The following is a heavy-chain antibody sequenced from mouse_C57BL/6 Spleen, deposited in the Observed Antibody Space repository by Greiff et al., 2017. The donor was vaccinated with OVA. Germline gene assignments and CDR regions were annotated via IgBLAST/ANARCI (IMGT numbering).Heavy chain of an antibody. CDR2: IYPSDSET. CDR3: ARGVYSNYGEYFDV. D-gene: IGHD2-5*01. V-gene: IGHV1-61*01. J-gene: IGHJ1*03. CDR1: GYTFTSYW. Sequence: VKLQQPGAELVRPGSSVKLSCKASGYTFTSYWMDWVKQRPGQGLEWIGNIYPSDSETHYNQKFKDKATLTVDKSSSTAYMQLSSLTSEDSAVYYCARGVYSNYGEYFDVWGTGTTVTVSS.